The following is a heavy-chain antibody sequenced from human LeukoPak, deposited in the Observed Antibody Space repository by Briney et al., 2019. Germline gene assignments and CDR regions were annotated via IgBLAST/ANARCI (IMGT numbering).Heavy chain of an antibody. CDR3: ARGRALNGSGSYSFDY. Sequence: SETLSLTCAVYGGSFSGYYWSWIRQPPGKGLEWIGEINHSGSTNYNPSLKSRVTIPVDTSKNQFSLKLSSVTAADTAVYYCARGRALNGSGSYSFDYWGQGTLVTVSS. CDR2: INHSGST. V-gene: IGHV4-34*01. D-gene: IGHD3-10*01. CDR1: GGSFSGYY. J-gene: IGHJ4*02.